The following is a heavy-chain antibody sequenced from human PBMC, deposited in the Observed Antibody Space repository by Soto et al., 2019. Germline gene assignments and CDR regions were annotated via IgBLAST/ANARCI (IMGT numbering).Heavy chain of an antibody. CDR3: ARVVYYDSSGYSYYYYYGMDV. J-gene: IGHJ6*02. Sequence: SGKVSCKASGGTFSSYAISWVRQAPGQGLEWMGGIIPIFGTANYAQKFQGRVTITADKSTSTAYMELSSLRSEDTAVYYCARVVYYDSSGYSYYYYYGMDVWGQGTTVTVSS. V-gene: IGHV1-69*06. D-gene: IGHD3-22*01. CDR2: IIPIFGTA. CDR1: GGTFSSYA.